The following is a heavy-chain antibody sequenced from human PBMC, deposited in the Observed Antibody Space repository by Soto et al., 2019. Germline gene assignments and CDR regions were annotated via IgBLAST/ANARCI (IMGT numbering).Heavy chain of an antibody. CDR2: IIPIFGTA. CDR1: GGTFSSYA. D-gene: IGHD5-12*01. Sequence: QVQLVQSGAEVKKPGSSVKVSCKAPGGTFSSYAISWVRQAPGQGLEWMGGIIPIFGTANYAQKFQGRVTITADESTSTAYMELSSLRSEDTAVYYCARGMEMATLKGDWFDPWGQGTLVTVSS. J-gene: IGHJ5*02. CDR3: ARGMEMATLKGDWFDP. V-gene: IGHV1-69*01.